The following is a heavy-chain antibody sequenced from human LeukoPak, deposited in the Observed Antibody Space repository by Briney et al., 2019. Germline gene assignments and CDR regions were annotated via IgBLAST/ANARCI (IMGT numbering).Heavy chain of an antibody. V-gene: IGHV1-2*02. CDR3: ARGKGAVFDAFDI. CDR1: GYTFTGYY. CDR2: INPNSGGT. Sequence: ASVKVSCKASGYTFTGYYMHWVRQAPGQGLEWMGWINPNSGGTNYAQKFQGRVTMTRDTSISTAYMELSRLRSDNTAVYYCARGKGAVFDAFDIWGQGTMVTVSS. J-gene: IGHJ3*02. D-gene: IGHD6-19*01.